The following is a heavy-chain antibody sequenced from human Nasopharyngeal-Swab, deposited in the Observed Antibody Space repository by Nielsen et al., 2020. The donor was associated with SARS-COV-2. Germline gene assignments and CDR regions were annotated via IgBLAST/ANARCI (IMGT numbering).Heavy chain of an antibody. Sequence: GESLKISCAASGFTFSSYAMHWVRQAPGKGLEWVAVISYDGSNKYYADSVKGRFTISRDNSKNTLYLQMNSLRAEDTAVYYCARDVGFIDPAYWGQGTLVTVSS. CDR2: ISYDGSNK. CDR1: GFTFSSYA. CDR3: ARDVGFIDPAY. V-gene: IGHV3-30*04. D-gene: IGHD6-25*01. J-gene: IGHJ4*02.